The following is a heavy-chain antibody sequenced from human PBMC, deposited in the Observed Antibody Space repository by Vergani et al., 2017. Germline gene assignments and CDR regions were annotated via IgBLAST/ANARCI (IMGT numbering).Heavy chain of an antibody. CDR3: ASHNATHSSGWYGVGDY. Sequence: QVQLVQSGAEVKKPGSSVKVSCKASGGTFSSYAISWVRQAPGQGLEWMGGFIPIVGIANYAQKFQGRVTNTADKSTSTAYMELSSLRSADTAVYYWASHNATHSSGWYGVGDYWGQGTLVTVSS. CDR1: GGTFSSYA. J-gene: IGHJ4*02. D-gene: IGHD6-19*01. CDR2: FIPIVGIA. V-gene: IGHV1-69*17.